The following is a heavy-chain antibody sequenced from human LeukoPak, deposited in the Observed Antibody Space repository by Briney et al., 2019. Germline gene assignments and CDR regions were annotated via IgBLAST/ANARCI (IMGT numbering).Heavy chain of an antibody. CDR2: IYRSGST. Sequence: SQTLSLTCAVSGGSISSGGYSWSWIRQPPGKGLEWIGYIYRSGSTYYNPSLKSRVTISVDRSKNQFSPKLSSVTAADTAVYYCARVHMVADGPYFDYWGQGTLVTVSS. CDR3: ARVHMVADGPYFDY. V-gene: IGHV4-30-2*01. CDR1: GGSISSGGYS. D-gene: IGHD2-21*01. J-gene: IGHJ4*02.